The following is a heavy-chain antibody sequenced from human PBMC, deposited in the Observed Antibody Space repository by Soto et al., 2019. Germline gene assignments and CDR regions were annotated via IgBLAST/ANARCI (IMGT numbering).Heavy chain of an antibody. J-gene: IGHJ6*02. D-gene: IGHD2-21*02. V-gene: IGHV3-23*01. Sequence: GSLRLSCAASGFTFSSYAMSWVRQAPGKGLEWVSAISGSGGSTYYADSVKGRFTISRDNSKNTLYLQMNSLRAEDTAVYYCAKSGRVYHCGGDCSNYYYGMDVWGQGTTVTVSS. CDR2: ISGSGGST. CDR1: GFTFSSYA. CDR3: AKSGRVYHCGGDCSNYYYGMDV.